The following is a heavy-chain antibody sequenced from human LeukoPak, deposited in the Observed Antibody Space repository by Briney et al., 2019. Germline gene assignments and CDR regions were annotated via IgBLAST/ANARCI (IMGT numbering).Heavy chain of an antibody. Sequence: ASGKVSCKASGYTFTDYYVHWVRQAPGQGLEWMGWIYPSTGGTNYAQNFQGRVTMTRDTSINTAYMELSRLTSDDTAIYYCASVTYSSRTDFDYWGQGTLVTVSS. D-gene: IGHD6-13*01. CDR1: GYTFTDYY. J-gene: IGHJ4*02. V-gene: IGHV1-2*02. CDR3: ASVTYSSRTDFDY. CDR2: IYPSTGGT.